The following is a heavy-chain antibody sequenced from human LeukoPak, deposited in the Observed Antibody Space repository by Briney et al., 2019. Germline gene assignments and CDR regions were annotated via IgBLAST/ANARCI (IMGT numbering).Heavy chain of an antibody. V-gene: IGHV4-30-4*01. D-gene: IGHD3-16*01. CDR2: IYYIGTA. CDR3: ARARGNSPRIYYYMDV. CDR1: GDSISIGDYR. J-gene: IGHJ6*03. Sequence: PSETLSLTCSVSGDSISIGDYRWSWIRQSPGKGLEWIGYIYYIGTAYYNPSLRSRVALSADTSKNQFSLKLNSVTVADSAVYFCARARGNSPRIYYYMDVWGKGTTVTVSS.